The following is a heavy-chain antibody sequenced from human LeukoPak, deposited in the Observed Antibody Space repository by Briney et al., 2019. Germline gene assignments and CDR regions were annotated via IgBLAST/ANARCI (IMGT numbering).Heavy chain of an antibody. CDR2: IIPIFGTA. CDR1: GGTFSSYA. CDR3: ARGLRYFDWLAGY. V-gene: IGHV1-69*05. Sequence: GASVKVSCKASGGTFSSYAISWVRQAPGQGLEWMGGIIPIFGTANYAQKFQGRVTITTDESTSTAYMELSSLRSEDTAVYYCARGLRYFDWLAGYWGQGTLVTVSS. J-gene: IGHJ4*02. D-gene: IGHD3-9*01.